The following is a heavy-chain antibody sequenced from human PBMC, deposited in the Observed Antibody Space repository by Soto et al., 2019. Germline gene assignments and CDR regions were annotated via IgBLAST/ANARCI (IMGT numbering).Heavy chain of an antibody. CDR2: ISSSGSTI. Sequence: QVQLVESGGGLVKPGGSLRLSCAASGFTFNDYYMSWIRQAPGKGLECVSYISSSGSTIYYADSVKGRFTISRDNAKSSLYLQLNSLRAEDTAVYYCARVITQYYYYYMDVWGKGTTVTVSS. CDR1: GFTFNDYY. V-gene: IGHV3-11*01. D-gene: IGHD1-20*01. J-gene: IGHJ6*03. CDR3: ARVITQYYYYYMDV.